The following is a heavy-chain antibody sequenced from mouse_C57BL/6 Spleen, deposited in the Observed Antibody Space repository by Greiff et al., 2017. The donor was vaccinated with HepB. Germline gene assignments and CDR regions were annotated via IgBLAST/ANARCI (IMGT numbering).Heavy chain of an antibody. J-gene: IGHJ3*01. CDR2: ISSGGEYI. CDR1: GFTFSSYA. D-gene: IGHD1-1*01. Sequence: EVQVVESGEGLVKPGGSLKLSCAASGFTFSSYAMSWVRQTPEKRLEWVAYISSGGEYIYSADTVKGRFTIARDNARNTLYLQMSSLKSEDTAMYYCTRWNYYGSSYVTWFAYWGQGTLVTVSA. V-gene: IGHV5-9-1*02. CDR3: TRWNYYGSSYVTWFAY.